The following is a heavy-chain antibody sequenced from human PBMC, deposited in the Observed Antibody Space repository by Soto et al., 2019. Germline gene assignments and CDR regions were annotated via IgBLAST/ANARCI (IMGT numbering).Heavy chain of an antibody. D-gene: IGHD1-26*01. Sequence: GGSLRLSCAASGFTFRSYAVNWVRQAPGKGLEWVSAISGSGGSTYYADSVEGRFTISRDNSKDTLFLQMNSLRAEDTAVYYCAKGSGSFDYWGQGILVTVSS. CDR3: AKGSGSFDY. J-gene: IGHJ4*02. V-gene: IGHV3-23*01. CDR2: ISGSGGST. CDR1: GFTFRSYA.